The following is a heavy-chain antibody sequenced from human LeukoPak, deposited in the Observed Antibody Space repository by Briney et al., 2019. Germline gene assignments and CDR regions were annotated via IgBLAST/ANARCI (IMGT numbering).Heavy chain of an antibody. Sequence: ASVKVSCKASGYTFTNSYIHWVRQAPGQVLEWMGLINPDGGNTNYAQKFQGRVTITADESTSTAYMELSSLRSEDTAVYYCARSWFATGSGSADVRTYYYYYYMDVWGKGTTVTISS. CDR2: INPDGGNT. J-gene: IGHJ6*03. CDR1: GYTFTNSY. D-gene: IGHD3-10*01. V-gene: IGHV1-46*01. CDR3: ARSWFATGSGSADVRTYYYYYYMDV.